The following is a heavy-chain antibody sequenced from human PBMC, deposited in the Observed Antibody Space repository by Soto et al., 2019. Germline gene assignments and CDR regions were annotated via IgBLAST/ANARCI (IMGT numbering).Heavy chain of an antibody. J-gene: IGHJ5*02. V-gene: IGHV4-61*01. CDR3: ASSKYDVVAGSVWFDP. CDR1: GGSVSSGSYY. CDR2: SYYSGST. Sequence: SETLSLTCTVSGGSVSSGSYYWSWIRQPPGKGLEWIGYSYYSGSTNSNPSLKGRVTISLDHSRNQFSLRLNSVTAADTAVYFCASSKYDVVAGSVWFDPWGQGTLVTVSS. D-gene: IGHD2-21*01.